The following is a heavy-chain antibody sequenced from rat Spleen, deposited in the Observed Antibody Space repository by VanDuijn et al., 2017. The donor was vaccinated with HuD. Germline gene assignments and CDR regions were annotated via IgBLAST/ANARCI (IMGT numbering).Heavy chain of an antibody. CDR2: INNAGST. J-gene: IGHJ2*01. CDR3: ATGWEGFDY. CDR1: GYSISSSYK. D-gene: IGHD1-11*01. Sequence: EGQLQESGPGLVKPSQSLSLTCSVTGYSISSSYKWNWIRKFPGNKLEWMGYINNAGSTNYNPSLKSRISITRDTSKNQFFLQINSVTTEDTATYYCATGWEGFDYWGQGVMVTVSS. V-gene: IGHV3-3*01.